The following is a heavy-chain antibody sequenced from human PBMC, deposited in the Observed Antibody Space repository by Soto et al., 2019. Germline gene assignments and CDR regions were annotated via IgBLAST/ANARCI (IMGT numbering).Heavy chain of an antibody. CDR3: ARRSGSYLYWYFDL. CDR2: IYYSGST. J-gene: IGHJ2*01. D-gene: IGHD1-26*01. V-gene: IGHV4-39*01. CDR1: GGSISSSSYY. Sequence: QLQLQESGPGLVKPSETLSLTCTVSGGSISSSSYYWGWIRQPPGKGLEWIGSIYYSGSTYYNPSLKSRVTISVDTSKNQFSLKLSSVTAADTAVYYCARRSGSYLYWYFDLWGRGTLVTVSS.